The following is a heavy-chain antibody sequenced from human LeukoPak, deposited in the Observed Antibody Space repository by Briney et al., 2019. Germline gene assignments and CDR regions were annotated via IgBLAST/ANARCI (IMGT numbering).Heavy chain of an antibody. D-gene: IGHD6-19*01. CDR3: AGKGSGWYLGY. CDR1: GYTFTSYY. CDR2: INPSGGST. J-gene: IGHJ4*02. V-gene: IGHV1-46*01. Sequence: GASVKVSCKASGYTFTSYYMHWVRQAPGQGLEWMGLINPSGGSTRYAQKFQGRVTITADKSTSTAYMELSSLRSEDTAVYYCAGKGSGWYLGYWGQGTLVTVSS.